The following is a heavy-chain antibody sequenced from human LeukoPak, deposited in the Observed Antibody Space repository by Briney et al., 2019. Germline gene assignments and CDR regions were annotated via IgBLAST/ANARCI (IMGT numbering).Heavy chain of an antibody. CDR1: GYTFTYYA. V-gene: IGHV1-3*01. D-gene: IGHD4-11*01. CDR2: TNVANDYT. J-gene: IGHJ4*02. Sequence: ASVKVSCKASGYTFTYYAVHWVRQAPGQRLEWMGWTNVANDYTESSQKFQDRFIITSDPSATTVYMELSSLRSEDTAVYYCARDDFSTYAGLNYFDYWGQGSLVTVSS. CDR3: ARDDFSTYAGLNYFDY.